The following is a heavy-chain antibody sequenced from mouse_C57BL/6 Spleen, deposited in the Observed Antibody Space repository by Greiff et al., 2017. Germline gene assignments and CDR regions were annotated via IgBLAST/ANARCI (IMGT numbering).Heavy chain of an antibody. J-gene: IGHJ2*01. CDR2: INPSNGGT. CDR3: ARSRYSGCNSYYFDY. V-gene: IGHV1-53*01. D-gene: IGHD3-2*02. CDR1: GYTFTSYW. Sequence: VQLQQPGTELVKPGASVKLSCKASGYTFTSYWMHWVKQRPGQGLEWIGNINPSNGGTNYNEKFKSKATLTVDKSSSTAYMQLSSLTSEDSAVYYCARSRYSGCNSYYFDYWGQGTTLTVSS.